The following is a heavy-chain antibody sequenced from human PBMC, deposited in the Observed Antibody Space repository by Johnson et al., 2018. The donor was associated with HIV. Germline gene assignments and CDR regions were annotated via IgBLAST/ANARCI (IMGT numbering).Heavy chain of an antibody. D-gene: IGHD6-19*01. V-gene: IGHV3-30-3*01. CDR2: ISYDANNK. CDR1: GYTFSSYD. Sequence: QVQLVESGGGVVQPGRSLRLSCAASGYTFSSYDMHWVRQAPGKGLEWVAVISYDANNKYYADSVKGRFTISRDNSKNTLYLQMNSLRAEDTAVYYCAKDIASGYTNGGTLDIWGQGTMVTVSS. CDR3: AKDIASGYTNGGTLDI. J-gene: IGHJ3*02.